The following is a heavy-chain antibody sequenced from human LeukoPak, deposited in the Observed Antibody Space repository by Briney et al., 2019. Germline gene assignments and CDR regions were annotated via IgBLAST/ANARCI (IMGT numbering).Heavy chain of an antibody. CDR1: GFTFGDYA. Sequence: PGGSLRLSCTASGFTFGDYAMSWFRQAPGKGLEWVGFIRSKAYGGTTEYAASVKGRFTISRDDSKSIAYLQMNSLKTEDTAVYYCTGEGLYDYGDYVDDYWGQGTLVTVSS. J-gene: IGHJ4*02. D-gene: IGHD4-17*01. CDR3: TGEGLYDYGDYVDDY. CDR2: IRSKAYGGTT. V-gene: IGHV3-49*03.